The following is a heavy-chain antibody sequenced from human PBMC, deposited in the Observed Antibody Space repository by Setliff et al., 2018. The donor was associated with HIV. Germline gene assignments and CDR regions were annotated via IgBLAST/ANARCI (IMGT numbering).Heavy chain of an antibody. D-gene: IGHD3-16*01. CDR1: GYSISSGCY. CDR2: FSVPGTT. Sequence: SETLSLTCAVSGYSISSGCYWTWIRQPAGKGLEWIGRFSVPGTTNYGPSFKSRLTIWVDMSKNQFSLKLTSVTAADTAVYYCARRKGGYGLDVWGQGTTVTVSS. J-gene: IGHJ6*02. V-gene: IGHV4-38-2*01. CDR3: ARRKGGYGLDV.